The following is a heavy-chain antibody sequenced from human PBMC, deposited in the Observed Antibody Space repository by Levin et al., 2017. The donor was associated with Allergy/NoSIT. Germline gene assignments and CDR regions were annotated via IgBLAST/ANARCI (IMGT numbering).Heavy chain of an antibody. D-gene: IGHD4-17*01. CDR1: GGSVSSSSYY. Sequence: SETLSLTCTVSGGSVSSSSYYWSWIRQPPGKGLEWIGYIYYSGSTNYNPSLKSRLTISIDTSNNQFSLKLSSVTAADTAVYYCAREGHYGDYFDYWGQGTLVTVSS. CDR2: IYYSGST. V-gene: IGHV4-61*01. CDR3: AREGHYGDYFDY. J-gene: IGHJ4*02.